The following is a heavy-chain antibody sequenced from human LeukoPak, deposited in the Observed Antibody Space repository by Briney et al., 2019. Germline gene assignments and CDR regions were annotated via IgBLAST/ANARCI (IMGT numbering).Heavy chain of an antibody. J-gene: IGHJ4*02. V-gene: IGHV3-30*03. CDR2: ISYDGSDK. D-gene: IGHD5-24*01. CDR3: ATGYSVEMATMPD. CDR1: GFNFKSYG. Sequence: PGGSLRLSCAASGFNFKSYGMHWARQAPGKGLEWVAAISYDGSDKYYVDSVKGRFTISRDHSKNTLSLQMDILKSEATAVYYCATGYSVEMATMPDWGQGTLVTVPS.